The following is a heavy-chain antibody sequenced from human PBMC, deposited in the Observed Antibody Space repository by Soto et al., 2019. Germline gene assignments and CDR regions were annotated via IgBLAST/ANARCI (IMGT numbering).Heavy chain of an antibody. J-gene: IGHJ4*02. CDR1: GFTFSSYA. CDR3: AKDCCIGVSCYWTDY. V-gene: IGHV3-23*01. D-gene: IGHD2-15*01. CDR2: ISGSGGRT. Sequence: EVHLLESGGGLIQPGGSLRLSCAASGFTFSSYAMSWVRQAPGKGLEWVSGISGSGGRTYYADSVKGRFTISRDNSKNTLYLQLNSLRVEDTAVYYCAKDCCIGVSCYWTDYWGQGTLVTVSS.